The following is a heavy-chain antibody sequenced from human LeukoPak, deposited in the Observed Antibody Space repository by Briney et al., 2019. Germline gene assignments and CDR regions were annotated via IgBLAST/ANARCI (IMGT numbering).Heavy chain of an antibody. CDR2: ISGSGGST. Sequence: GGSLRLSCAASGFTFSSYAMSWVRQAPGKGLEWVSAISGSGGSTYYADSVKGRFTISRDNSKNTLYLQMNSLRAEDTAVYYCARDRAAMGLIFDYWGQGTLVTVSS. J-gene: IGHJ4*02. CDR3: ARDRAAMGLIFDY. CDR1: GFTFSSYA. D-gene: IGHD5-18*01. V-gene: IGHV3-23*01.